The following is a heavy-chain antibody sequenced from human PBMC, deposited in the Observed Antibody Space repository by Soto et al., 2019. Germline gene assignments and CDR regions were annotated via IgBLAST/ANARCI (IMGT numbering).Heavy chain of an antibody. V-gene: IGHV1-2*02. CDR1: GYTFTGYY. Sequence: SVKGSCKASGYTFTGYYMHWGRQAPVQGLEWMGWINPNSGGTNYAQKFQGRVTMTRDTSISTAYMELSRLRSDDTAVYYCARLLAGSGSYYSPLYFDYWGQGTLVTVSS. J-gene: IGHJ4*02. D-gene: IGHD3-10*01. CDR2: INPNSGGT. CDR3: ARLLAGSGSYYSPLYFDY.